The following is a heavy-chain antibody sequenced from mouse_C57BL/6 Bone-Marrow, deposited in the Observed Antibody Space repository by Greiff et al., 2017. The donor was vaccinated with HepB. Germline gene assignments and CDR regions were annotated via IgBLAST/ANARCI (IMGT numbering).Heavy chain of an antibody. Sequence: DVKLQQSGPGLVKPSQSLSLTCSVTGYSITSGYYWNWIRQFPGNKLEWMGYISYDGSNNYNPSLKNRISITRDTSKNQFFLKLNSVTTEDTATYYCARNWDWAWFAYWGQGTLVTVSA. CDR3: ARNWDWAWFAY. J-gene: IGHJ3*01. V-gene: IGHV3-6*01. CDR2: ISYDGSN. D-gene: IGHD4-1*01. CDR1: GYSITSGYY.